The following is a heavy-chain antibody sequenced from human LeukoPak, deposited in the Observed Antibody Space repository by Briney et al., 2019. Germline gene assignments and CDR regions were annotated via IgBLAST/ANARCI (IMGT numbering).Heavy chain of an antibody. J-gene: IGHJ4*02. Sequence: GGSLRLSCAVSGFTFSIYAMHWVRQAPGKGLEYVSGISSNGGSTNYANSVKGRFTISRDNSKNTLYLQMGSLRAEDMAVYYCARDVHYDYVWGSYPVVGYWGQGTLVTVSS. CDR1: GFTFSIYA. D-gene: IGHD3-16*01. CDR3: ARDVHYDYVWGSYPVVGY. V-gene: IGHV3-64*01. CDR2: ISSNGGST.